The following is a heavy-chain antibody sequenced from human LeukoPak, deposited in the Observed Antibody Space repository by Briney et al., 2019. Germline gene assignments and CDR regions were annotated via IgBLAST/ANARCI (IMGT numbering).Heavy chain of an antibody. CDR2: INPSGGST. V-gene: IGHV1-46*01. CDR3: ARESRGGYYFDY. J-gene: IGHJ4*02. CDR1: GYTFTSYY. Sequence: ASVTVSCKASGYTFTSYYMHWVRQAPGQGLEWMGIINPSGGSTSYAQKFQGRVTMTRDTSTSTVYMELSSLRSEDTAVYYSARESRGGYYFDYWGQGTLVTVSS. D-gene: IGHD3-16*01.